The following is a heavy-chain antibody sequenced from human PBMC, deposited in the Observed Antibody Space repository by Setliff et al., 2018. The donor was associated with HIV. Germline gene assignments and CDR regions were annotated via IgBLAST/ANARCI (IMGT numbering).Heavy chain of an antibody. J-gene: IGHJ4*02. D-gene: IGHD2-21*01. CDR2: IYWNNNK. V-gene: IGHV2-5*01. CDR3: ARMKGGDLRTDYSYFDY. Sequence: GPTLVNPTQTLTLTCTFSGLSLSTSGVGVGWIRQSPGKALEWLAFIYWNNNKHYSTSLKSRLTVTKDTSKNRVVFTMTNMDPMDTATYFCARMKGGDLRTDYSYFDYWGQGTLVTVSS. CDR1: GLSLSTSGVG.